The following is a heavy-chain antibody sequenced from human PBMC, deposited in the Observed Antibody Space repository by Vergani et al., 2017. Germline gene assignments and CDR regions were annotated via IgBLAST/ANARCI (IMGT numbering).Heavy chain of an antibody. J-gene: IGHJ6*02. CDR1: GGSISSGDYY. Sequence: QVQLQESGPGLVKPSQTLSLTCTVSGGSISSGDYYWSWIRQPPGKGLEWIGYIYYSGSTYYNPSLKSRVTISVDTSKNQFSLQLSSVTAADTAVYYCARDPRVVVPAASYYYYGMDVWGQGTTVTVSS. CDR3: ARDPRVVVPAASYYYYGMDV. V-gene: IGHV4-30-4*01. D-gene: IGHD2-2*01. CDR2: IYYSGST.